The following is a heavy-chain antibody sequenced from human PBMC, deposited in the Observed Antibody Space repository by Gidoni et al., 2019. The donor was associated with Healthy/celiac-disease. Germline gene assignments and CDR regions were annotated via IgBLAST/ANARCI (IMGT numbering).Heavy chain of an antibody. Sequence: EVQLVESGGGLVKPGGSLRLSCAASGFTFSSYRMNWVRQAPGKGLEWVSSISSSSSYIYYADSVKGRFTISRDNAKNSLYLQMNSLRAEDTAVYYCARVGYYGSGSYYEYFDYWGQGTLVTVSS. D-gene: IGHD3-10*01. CDR2: ISSSSSYI. J-gene: IGHJ4*02. V-gene: IGHV3-21*01. CDR3: ARVGYYGSGSYYEYFDY. CDR1: GFTFSSYR.